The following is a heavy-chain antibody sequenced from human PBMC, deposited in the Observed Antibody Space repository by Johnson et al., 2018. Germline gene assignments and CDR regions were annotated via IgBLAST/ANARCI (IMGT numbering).Heavy chain of an antibody. V-gene: IGHV3-74*01. CDR3: ARAPCGPYGYYYMDV. CDR1: GLSFSNDW. CDR2: ISWDGSTR. D-gene: IGHD2-8*01. J-gene: IGHJ6*03. Sequence: VQLQESGGGLVQPGGSLRLSCAASGLSFSNDWMHWVRQAPGKGLAWVSRISWDGSTRSDVDSVKGRFTISRDNAKNTLYLEMTSLRDEDTAVCYCARAPCGPYGYYYMDVWGKGTTVTVSS.